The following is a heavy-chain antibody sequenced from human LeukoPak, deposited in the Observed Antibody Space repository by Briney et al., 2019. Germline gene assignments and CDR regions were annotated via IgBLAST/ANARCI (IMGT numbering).Heavy chain of an antibody. CDR1: GFTFSTYA. V-gene: IGHV3-23*01. D-gene: IGHD3-10*01. J-gene: IGHJ4*02. Sequence: AGGSLRLSCAASGFTFSTYAMSWVRQAPGKGLEWVSAISGSGGTTYYADSVKGRFTISRDNSKNTLYLQMNGLRAEDTAVYYCAKDQVVRGVIVSPTDYWGQGTLVTVSS. CDR3: AKDQVVRGVIVSPTDY. CDR2: ISGSGGTT.